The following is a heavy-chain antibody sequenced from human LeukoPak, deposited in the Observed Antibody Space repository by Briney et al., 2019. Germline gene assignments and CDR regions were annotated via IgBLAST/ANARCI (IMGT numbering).Heavy chain of an antibody. J-gene: IGHJ6*03. CDR2: ISYDGSNK. V-gene: IGHV3-30-3*01. Sequence: GGSLRLSCAASGSTFSSYAMHWVRQAPGKGLEWVAVISYDGSNKYYADFVKGRFTISRDNSKNTLYLQMNSLRAEDTAVYYCARDQIVVVIAILGYYMDVWGKGTTVTVSS. CDR1: GSTFSSYA. CDR3: ARDQIVVVIAILGYYMDV. D-gene: IGHD2-21*01.